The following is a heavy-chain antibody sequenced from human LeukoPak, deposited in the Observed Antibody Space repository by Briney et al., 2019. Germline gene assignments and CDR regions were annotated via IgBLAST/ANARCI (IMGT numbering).Heavy chain of an antibody. V-gene: IGHV4-30-4*01. D-gene: IGHD3-10*01. CDR2: IYYSGST. CDR1: GGSISSGDYY. J-gene: IGHJ3*02. Sequence: SETLSLTCTVSGGSISSGDYYWSWIRQPPGKGLEWIRYIYYSGSTYYNPSLKSRVTISVDTSKNQFSLKLSSVTAADTAVYYCARAAAAAITHAFDIWGQGTMVTVSS. CDR3: ARAAAAAITHAFDI.